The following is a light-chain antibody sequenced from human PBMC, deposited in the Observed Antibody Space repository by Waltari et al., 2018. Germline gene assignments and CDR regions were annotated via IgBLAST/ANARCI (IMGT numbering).Light chain of an antibody. CDR3: SSYAGSKYV. CDR1: SRAVGASND. Sequence: QSALTQLPSASGSPGQSVTTPCPGTSRAVGASNDVPWYQQHPGTAPKLMVYEVRKRPSGVPDRFSGSKSGNTASLTVSGLQAEDEADYFCSSYAGSKYVFGTGTKLTVL. V-gene: IGLV2-8*01. CDR2: EVR. J-gene: IGLJ1*01.